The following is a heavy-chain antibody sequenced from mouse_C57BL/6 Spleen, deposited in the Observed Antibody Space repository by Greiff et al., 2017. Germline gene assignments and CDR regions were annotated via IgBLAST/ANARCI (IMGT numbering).Heavy chain of an antibody. D-gene: IGHD1-1*01. V-gene: IGHV5-12*01. CDR2: ISNGGGST. J-gene: IGHJ4*01. CDR1: GFTFSDYY. CDR3: ARNYGSSYAMDD. Sequence: EVMLVESGGGLVQPGGSLKLSCAASGFTFSDYYMYWVRQTPEKRLEWVAYISNGGGSTYYPDTVKGRFTISRDNAKNTLYLQMSRLKSEDTAMYYCARNYGSSYAMDDWGQGTSVTVSS.